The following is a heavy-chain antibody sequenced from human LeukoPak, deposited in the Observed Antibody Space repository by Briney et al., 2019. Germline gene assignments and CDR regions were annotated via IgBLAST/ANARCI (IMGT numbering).Heavy chain of an antibody. CDR1: GFTFSSYS. Sequence: GGSLRLSCAASGFTFSSYSMNWVRQAPGKGLEWVSSISSSSSYIYYADSVKGRFTISRDNAKNSLYLQMNSLRAEDTAVYYCARLSFVVVTAPLDYWGQGTLVTVSS. CDR2: ISSSSSYI. D-gene: IGHD2-21*02. CDR3: ARLSFVVVTAPLDY. V-gene: IGHV3-21*01. J-gene: IGHJ4*02.